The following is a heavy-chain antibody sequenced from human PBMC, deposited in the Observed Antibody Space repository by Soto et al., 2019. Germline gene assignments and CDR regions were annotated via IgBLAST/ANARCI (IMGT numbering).Heavy chain of an antibody. CDR1: GFTFSNYA. V-gene: IGHV3-23*01. D-gene: IGHD2-15*01. CDR2: ISGSGDIT. Sequence: EVQLLESGGGLVQTGGSLRLSCAASGFTFSNYAMTWVRQVPGRGLEWVSTISGSGDITFYADSVKGRFTISRDNSKKTQWQKMKDLKMEDTAVFYRRRGGHDGPVGSWGQGALVTVSS. J-gene: IGHJ4*02. CDR3: RRGGHDGPVGS.